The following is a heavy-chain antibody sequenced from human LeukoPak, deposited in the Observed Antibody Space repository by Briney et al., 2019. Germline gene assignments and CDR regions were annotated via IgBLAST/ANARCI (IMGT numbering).Heavy chain of an antibody. CDR2: IYYSGST. CDR3: ARDPTTYYYDSSGYYYGPFDY. CDR1: GGSISSYY. V-gene: IGHV4-59*01. Sequence: SETLSLTCTVSGGSISSYYWSWIRQPPGKGLEWIGYIYYSGSTNYNPSLKSRVTISVDTSKNQFSLKLSSVTAADTAVYYCARDPTTYYYDSSGYYYGPFDYWGQGTLVTVSS. D-gene: IGHD3-22*01. J-gene: IGHJ4*02.